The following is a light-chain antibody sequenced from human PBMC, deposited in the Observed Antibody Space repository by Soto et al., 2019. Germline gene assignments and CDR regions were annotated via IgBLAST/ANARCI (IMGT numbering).Light chain of an antibody. CDR3: QKYDRAPRT. CDR2: SAS. CDR1: QGINNY. V-gene: IGKV1-27*01. Sequence: DIQMTQSPSSLSASVGDSVTITCRASQGINNYLAWYQQKPGKVPVLLIYSASTLKSGVPSRLSGRGAGTDFTLTISSLQPEDFATYYCQKYDRAPRTFGQGTKVDIK. J-gene: IGKJ1*01.